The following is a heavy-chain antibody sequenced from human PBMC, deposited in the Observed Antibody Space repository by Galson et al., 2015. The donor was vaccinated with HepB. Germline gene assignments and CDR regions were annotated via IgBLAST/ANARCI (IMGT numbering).Heavy chain of an antibody. CDR1: GGSISSSNW. V-gene: IGHV4-4*02. D-gene: IGHD4-17*01. CDR3: AREAFRGDYLYYFDH. Sequence: ETLSLTCAVSGGSISSSNWWSWVRQPPGKGLEWIGEIYHSGSTNYNPSLKSRVTISVDKSKNQFSLKLSSVTAADTAVYYCAREAFRGDYLYYFDHWGQGTLVTVSS. J-gene: IGHJ4*02. CDR2: IYHSGST.